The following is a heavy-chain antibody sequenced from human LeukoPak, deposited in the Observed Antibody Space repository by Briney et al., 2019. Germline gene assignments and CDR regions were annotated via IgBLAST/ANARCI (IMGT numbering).Heavy chain of an antibody. V-gene: IGHV1-69*05. Sequence: WASVKVSCKASGGTFSSYAISWVRQAPGQGLEWMGGIIPIFGTANYAQKFQGRVTITTDESTSTAYMELSSLRSEDTAVYYCARGGTKYNWFDPWGQGTLVTVSS. J-gene: IGHJ5*02. CDR3: ARGGTKYNWFDP. CDR1: GGTFSSYA. D-gene: IGHD1-7*01. CDR2: IIPIFGTA.